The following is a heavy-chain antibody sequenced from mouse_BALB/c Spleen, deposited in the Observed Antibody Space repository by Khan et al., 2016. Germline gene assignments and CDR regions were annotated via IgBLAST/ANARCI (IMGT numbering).Heavy chain of an antibody. V-gene: IGHV1-80*01. Sequence: VQLQESGAELVRPGSSVKISCKASGYALSIYWMNWVKQRTGQGLEWIGQIYPGDGDIDYNGKFKDKATLTADKSSSTAYMQLSSLTSEDSAVYFCARSGYGSDYWRQGTTLTGSS. CDR2: IYPGDGDI. D-gene: IGHD2-10*02. CDR1: GYALSIYW. CDR3: ARSGYGSDY. J-gene: IGHJ2*01.